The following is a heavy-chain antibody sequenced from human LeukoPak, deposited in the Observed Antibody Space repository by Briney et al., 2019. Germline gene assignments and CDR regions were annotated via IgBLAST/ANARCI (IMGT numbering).Heavy chain of an antibody. Sequence: QPGGSLILSCAASGFTFSSFALNWVRPAPGKGLEWVSTISGDGGATHYADSVKGRFTISRANSKNTLFLQMNSLRAEDTAVYYCAKSGSRDWDYFEFWGQGTLVTASS. CDR1: GFTFSSFA. D-gene: IGHD6-19*01. V-gene: IGHV3-23*01. J-gene: IGHJ4*02. CDR2: ISGDGGAT. CDR3: AKSGSRDWDYFEF.